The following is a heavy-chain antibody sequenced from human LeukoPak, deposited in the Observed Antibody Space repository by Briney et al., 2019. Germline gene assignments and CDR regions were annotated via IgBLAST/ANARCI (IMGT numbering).Heavy chain of an antibody. J-gene: IGHJ4*02. CDR1: GGSISSYY. CDR3: ARGIRGYSYGSFDQ. V-gene: IGHV4-59*01. D-gene: IGHD5-18*01. CDR2: IYYSGST. Sequence: ASEALSLTCTVSGGSISSYYWSWIRQPPGKGLEWIGYIYYSGSTNYNPTLKSRVTITVDEPKNQFSLKLMSVTSADAAVYYCARGIRGYSYGSFDQWGEGTLLRVSS.